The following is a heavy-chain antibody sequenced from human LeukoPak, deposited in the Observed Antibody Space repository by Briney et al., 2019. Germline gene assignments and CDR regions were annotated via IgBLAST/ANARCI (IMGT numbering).Heavy chain of an antibody. D-gene: IGHD3-22*01. CDR1: GFTVSSNY. J-gene: IGHJ3*02. CDR2: IYSGGST. CDR3: ARERRYDSSGYYHDAFDI. Sequence: GGSLRLSCAASGFTVSSNYMSWVRQAPGKGLERVSVIYSGGSTYYADSVKGRFTISRDNSKNTLYLQMNSLRAEDTAVYYCARERRYDSSGYYHDAFDIWGQGTMVTVSS. V-gene: IGHV3-53*01.